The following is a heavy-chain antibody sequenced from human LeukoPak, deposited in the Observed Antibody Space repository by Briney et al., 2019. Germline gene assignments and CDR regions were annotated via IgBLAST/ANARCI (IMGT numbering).Heavy chain of an antibody. CDR1: GFTFSNYA. Sequence: GGSLRLSCAASGFTFSNYAMSWVRQAPGKGLEWVSTISGSGGSTYYADSVKGRFTISRDSPENTLYLQMNSLRVEGTAVYYCAKDRYCSGTSCYAGFDYWGQGTLVTVSS. CDR2: ISGSGGST. J-gene: IGHJ4*02. CDR3: AKDRYCSGTSCYAGFDY. D-gene: IGHD2-2*01. V-gene: IGHV3-23*01.